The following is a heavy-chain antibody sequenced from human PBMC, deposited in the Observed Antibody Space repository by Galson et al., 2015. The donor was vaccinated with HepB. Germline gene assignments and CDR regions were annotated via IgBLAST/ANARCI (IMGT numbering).Heavy chain of an antibody. Sequence: SVKVSCKASGYTFTSYDINWVRQATGQGLEWMGWMNPNSGNTGYAQKFQGRVSITRDTSASTAYMELSSLRSEDTAVYYCARDRGLDVWGQGTMVTVSS. CDR1: GYTFTSYD. CDR2: MNPNSGNT. D-gene: IGHD3-10*01. J-gene: IGHJ3*01. CDR3: ARDRGLDV. V-gene: IGHV1-8*01.